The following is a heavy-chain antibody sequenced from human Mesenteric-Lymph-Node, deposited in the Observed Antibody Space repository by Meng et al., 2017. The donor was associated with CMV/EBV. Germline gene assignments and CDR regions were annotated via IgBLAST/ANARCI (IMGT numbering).Heavy chain of an antibody. D-gene: IGHD2-2*01. Sequence: DSGKVSCKAYGYTFTSYGISWVRQAPGQGLEWMGWISAYNGTTNYEQKLQGRVTMTTVTSTSTAFMELRGLRSDDTAVYYCARGGMMWRSGIVIEPAAAFDFWGQGTLVTVSS. CDR1: GYTFTSYG. CDR2: ISAYNGTT. J-gene: IGHJ4*02. CDR3: ARGGMMWRSGIVIEPAAAFDF. V-gene: IGHV1-18*01.